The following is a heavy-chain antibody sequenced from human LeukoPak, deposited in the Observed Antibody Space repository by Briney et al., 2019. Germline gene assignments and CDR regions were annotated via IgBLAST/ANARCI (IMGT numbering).Heavy chain of an antibody. CDR1: GFTFSSYE. J-gene: IGHJ4*02. Sequence: GGSLRLSCAASGFTFSSYETNWVRQAPGKGLERVSYISSSGSTIYYADSVKGRFTVSRDNAKNSLYLQMTSLRAEDTAVYYCARESDGSSWYRYFDYWGQGTLVTVSS. D-gene: IGHD6-13*01. V-gene: IGHV3-48*03. CDR3: ARESDGSSWYRYFDY. CDR2: ISSSGSTI.